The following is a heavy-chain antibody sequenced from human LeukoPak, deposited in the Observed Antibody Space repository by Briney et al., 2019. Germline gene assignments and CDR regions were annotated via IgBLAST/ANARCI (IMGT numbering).Heavy chain of an antibody. CDR2: ISYDGSNK. CDR1: GFTFSSHG. J-gene: IGHJ4*02. CDR3: AKDGGYCSSTSCYTDLDY. Sequence: GGSLRLSCAASGFTFSSHGMHWVRQAPGKGLEWVAVISYDGSNKYYADSVKGRFTISRDNSKNTLYLQMNSLRAEDTAVYYCAKDGGYCSSTSCYTDLDYWGQGTLVTVSS. V-gene: IGHV3-30*18. D-gene: IGHD2-2*02.